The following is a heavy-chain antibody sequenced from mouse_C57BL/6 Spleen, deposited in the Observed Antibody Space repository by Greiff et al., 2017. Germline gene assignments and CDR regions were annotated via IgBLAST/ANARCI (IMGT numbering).Heavy chain of an antibody. J-gene: IGHJ2*01. D-gene: IGHD2-14*01. CDR2: IYPGSGST. Sequence: QVQLKEPGAELVKPGASVKMSCKASGYTFTSYWITWVKQRPGQGLEWIGDIYPGSGSTNYNEKFKSKVTLTVDTSSSTAYMQLSSLTSEDSAVYYCARWNYRDWGQGTTLTVSS. CDR1: GYTFTSYW. CDR3: ARWNYRD. V-gene: IGHV1-55*01.